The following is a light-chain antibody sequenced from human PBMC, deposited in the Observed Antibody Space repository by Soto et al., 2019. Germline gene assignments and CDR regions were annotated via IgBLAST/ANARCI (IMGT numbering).Light chain of an antibody. V-gene: IGKV2-28*01. CDR2: LGS. CDR3: MQGLQTPLP. Sequence: EIVMTQSPLSLPVPPGEPASISCRSIQSLLHSSGKNCLVCNLQKPGQSPQLLIYLGSNRAARVPDRFSGSVSGTDFTLKIRRVEAEDVGVYYCMQGLQTPLPFVGGTKVEIK. CDR1: QSLLHSSGKNC. J-gene: IGKJ4*01.